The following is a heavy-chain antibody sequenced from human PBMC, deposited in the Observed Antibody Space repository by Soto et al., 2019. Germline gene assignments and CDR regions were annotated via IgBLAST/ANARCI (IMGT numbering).Heavy chain of an antibody. D-gene: IGHD6-13*01. J-gene: IGHJ6*02. CDR2: INPSGGST. CDR1: GYTFTSYY. Sequence: ASVKVSCKASGYTFTSYYMHWVRQAPGQGLEWTGIINPSGGSTSYAQKFQGRVTMTRDTSTSTVYMELSSLRSEDTAVYYCARDGSSSWYRPYYYGMDVWGQGTTVTVSS. V-gene: IGHV1-46*01. CDR3: ARDGSSSWYRPYYYGMDV.